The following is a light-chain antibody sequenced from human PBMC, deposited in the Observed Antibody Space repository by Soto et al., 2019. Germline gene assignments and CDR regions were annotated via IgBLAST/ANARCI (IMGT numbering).Light chain of an antibody. CDR3: SSYTTSSTRV. CDR2: EVT. J-gene: IGLJ1*01. V-gene: IGLV2-14*01. Sequence: LTQPASVSGSPGQSIAISCTGSSSDIGIYKYVSWYQQHPGKVPKLIIYEVTNRPSGVSNRFSGSKSGNTASLTISGLQAEDEADYYCSSYTTSSTRVFGPGTKATVL. CDR1: SSDIGIYKY.